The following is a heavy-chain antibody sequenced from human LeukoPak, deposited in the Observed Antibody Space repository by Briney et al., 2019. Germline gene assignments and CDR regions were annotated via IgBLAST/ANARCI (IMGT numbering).Heavy chain of an antibody. CDR2: IYSDGST. CDR1: GFSVSNNY. CDR3: ARDPPIAAAGRGDY. J-gene: IGHJ4*02. D-gene: IGHD6-13*01. V-gene: IGHV3-53*01. Sequence: GGSLRLSCAASGFSVSNNYMTWVRQAPGKGLEWVSVIYSDGSTYYADSVKGRFTISRDKSKNTLYLQMNSLRAEDTAVYYCARDPPIAAAGRGDYWGQGTLVTVSS.